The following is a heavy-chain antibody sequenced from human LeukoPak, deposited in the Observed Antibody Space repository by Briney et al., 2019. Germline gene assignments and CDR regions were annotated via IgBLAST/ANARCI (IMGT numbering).Heavy chain of an antibody. CDR2: INPNSGGT. CDR3: ARGWGYSFSFFDP. D-gene: IGHD2/OR15-2a*01. CDR1: GYTFTGYY. V-gene: IGHV1-2*02. Sequence: AASVKVSCKASGYTFTGYYLHWVRQAPGQGLEYMGWINPNSGGTKYAENFQGRVTMTRDTSISTAFMELSRLRSDDTAVYYCARGWGYSFSFFDPWGQGTLVTVSS. J-gene: IGHJ5*02.